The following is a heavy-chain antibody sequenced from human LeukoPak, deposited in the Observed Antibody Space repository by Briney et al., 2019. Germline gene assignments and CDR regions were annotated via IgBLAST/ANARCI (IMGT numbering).Heavy chain of an antibody. V-gene: IGHV4-34*01. CDR1: GGSFSGYY. J-gene: IGHJ6*04. D-gene: IGHD6-19*01. CDR2: INHSGST. Sequence: PSETLSLTCAVYGGSFSGYYWSWIRQSPGKGLEWIGEINHSGSTNYNPSLKSRVTISVDTSKNQFSLKLSSVTAADTAVYYCARVSPYSSGWWLRGGMDVWGKGTTVTVSS. CDR3: ARVSPYSSGWWLRGGMDV.